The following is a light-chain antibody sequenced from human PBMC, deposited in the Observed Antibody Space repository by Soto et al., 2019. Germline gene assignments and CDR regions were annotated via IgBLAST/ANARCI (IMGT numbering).Light chain of an antibody. Sequence: QLVLTQSSSASASLGSSVKLTCTLSSGHSGYSIAWHQQKPGKAPRYLMNLERSGRYNKGSGISDRFSGSTSGADRYLTISNLQSDDEADYYCETWDTNTRVFGGGTKLTVL. CDR1: SGHSGYS. V-gene: IGLV4-60*03. J-gene: IGLJ2*01. CDR3: ETWDTNTRV. CDR2: LERSGRY.